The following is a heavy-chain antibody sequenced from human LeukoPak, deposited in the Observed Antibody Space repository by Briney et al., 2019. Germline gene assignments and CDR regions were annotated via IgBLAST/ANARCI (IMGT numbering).Heavy chain of an antibody. CDR1: GYTFTGYY. CDR2: INPNSGGT. CDR3: ATEPIAVAGTADY. Sequence: ASVKVSCKASGYTFTGYYMHWVRQAPGQGLEWVGWINPNSGGTNYAQKFQGRVTMTRDTSISTAYMELSRLRSDDTAVYYCATEPIAVAGTADYWGQGTLVTVSS. V-gene: IGHV1-2*02. D-gene: IGHD6-19*01. J-gene: IGHJ4*02.